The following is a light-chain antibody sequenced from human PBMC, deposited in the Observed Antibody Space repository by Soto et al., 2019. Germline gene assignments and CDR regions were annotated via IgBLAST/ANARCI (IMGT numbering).Light chain of an antibody. CDR3: RQYGSLPWM. V-gene: IGKV3-20*01. CDR1: QSVSSSY. Sequence: EIVLTQSPGTLSLSPGERATLSCRASQSVSSSYLAGYQQKPGQAPRLLIYGASSRATGIPDRFSGIGSGTHFTLTISRLEPVDFGVYYCRQYGSLPWMFGQGTRVEI. J-gene: IGKJ1*01. CDR2: GAS.